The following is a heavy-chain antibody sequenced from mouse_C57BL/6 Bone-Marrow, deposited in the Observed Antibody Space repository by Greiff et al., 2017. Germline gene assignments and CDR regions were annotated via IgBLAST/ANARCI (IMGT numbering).Heavy chain of an antibody. CDR3: AKGPSYGSLY. D-gene: IGHD1-1*01. V-gene: IGHV2-9*01. J-gene: IGHJ2*01. CDR2: LWGGGST. CDR1: GFSLTSYG. Sequence: QVQLKESGPGLVAPSQSLSITCTVSGFSLTSYGVDWVRQPPGKGLEWLGALWGGGSTNYNSALMSRLSISKDNSKSQVFLKMNSQQTDDTAIYCCAKGPSYGSLYWGQGTTLTVSS.